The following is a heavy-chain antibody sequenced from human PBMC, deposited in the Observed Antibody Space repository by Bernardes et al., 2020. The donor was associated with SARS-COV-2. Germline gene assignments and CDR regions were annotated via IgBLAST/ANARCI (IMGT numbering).Heavy chain of an antibody. CDR1: GGSISSYN. V-gene: IGHV4-59*12. D-gene: IGHD3-3*01. CDR3: ARVAPLQRSGLCRYSQNGVDV. Sequence: SETLSLTCTVSGGSISSYNWGWIRQSPGKGLEWIGHIYYSGNTNYNTSLKSRVTISVDTSKNQFSLKLTSVTAADTALYYCARVAPLQRSGLCRYSQNGVDVWGQGTTVTVSS. J-gene: IGHJ6*02. CDR2: IYYSGNT.